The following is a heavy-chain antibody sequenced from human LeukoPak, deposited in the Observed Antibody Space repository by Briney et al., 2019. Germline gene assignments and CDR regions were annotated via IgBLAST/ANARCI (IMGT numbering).Heavy chain of an antibody. J-gene: IGHJ4*02. V-gene: IGHV4-61*02. Sequence: SETLSLTCTVSGGSISSGSSYGRWIRQPAGKGLEWIGRIFSSGSTNYNPSLKSRVTISIDTFKNQFFLKLNSLTTADTAGYFCARDDHSSGWTFFDYWGQGILVSVSS. D-gene: IGHD6-19*01. CDR2: IFSSGST. CDR1: GGSISSGSSY. CDR3: ARDDHSSGWTFFDY.